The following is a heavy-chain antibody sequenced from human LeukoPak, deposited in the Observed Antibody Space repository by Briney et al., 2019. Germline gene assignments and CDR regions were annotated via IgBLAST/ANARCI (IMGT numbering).Heavy chain of an antibody. J-gene: IGHJ4*02. D-gene: IGHD1-26*01. CDR3: AKGGSRHADY. Sequence: GGSLSPSRDVSAFIFGVHWVNWVRQAPGRGLVWVSRIRNDGSSTRYADSVQGRFIISRDNAKNTLYLQMKSLRADDTAVYYCAKGGSRHADYWGQGTLVTVSS. V-gene: IGHV3-74*01. CDR1: AFIFGVHW. CDR2: IRNDGSST.